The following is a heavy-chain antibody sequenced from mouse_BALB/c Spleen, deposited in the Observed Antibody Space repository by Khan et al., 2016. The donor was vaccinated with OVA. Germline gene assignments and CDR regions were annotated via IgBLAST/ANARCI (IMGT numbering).Heavy chain of an antibody. V-gene: IGHV2-2*02. D-gene: IGHD2-4*01. Sequence: QVQLKESGPGLVQPSQSLSITCTVSGFSLTNYGVPWVRQSPGKGLEWLGLIRSGGSTDCNAAFISRLSISKDNSKSQVFFKMNSLQANDTAIYYSARDYDYDEGLTYWGQGTLVTVSA. J-gene: IGHJ3*01. CDR3: ARDYDYDEGLTY. CDR1: GFSLTNYG. CDR2: IRSGGST.